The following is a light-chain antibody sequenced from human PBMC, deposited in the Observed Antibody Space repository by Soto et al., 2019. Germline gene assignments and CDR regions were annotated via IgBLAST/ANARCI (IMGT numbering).Light chain of an antibody. J-gene: IGKJ1*01. CDR2: GAS. CDR1: QSVSSN. V-gene: IGKV3-15*01. CDR3: HQYNNWPPWT. Sequence: EIVMTQSPATLSVSPGERATLSCRASQSVSSNLAWYQQKPGQAPRLLIYGASTRATGIPARFSGSGSGTEFTPTISSLQSEDYAVYYCHQYNNWPPWTFGQGTKV.